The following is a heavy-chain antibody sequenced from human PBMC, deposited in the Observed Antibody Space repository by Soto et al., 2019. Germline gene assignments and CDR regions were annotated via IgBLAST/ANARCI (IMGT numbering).Heavy chain of an antibody. V-gene: IGHV5-51*01. CDR3: ARRDSSSSQPFDI. Sequence: ESLKSSCKGSGYTFTTYWIGWVRQMPGKGLEWMGIIFPGDSDTRYSPSFQGQVTISADKSITTAYLQWSSLKASDTAMYYCARRDSSSSQPFDIWGQGTMVTLS. D-gene: IGHD6-6*01. J-gene: IGHJ3*02. CDR1: GYTFTTYW. CDR2: IFPGDSDT.